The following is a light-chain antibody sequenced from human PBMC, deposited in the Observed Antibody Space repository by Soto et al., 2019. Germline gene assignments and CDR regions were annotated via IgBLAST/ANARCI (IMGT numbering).Light chain of an antibody. CDR3: SSFTSRFTFNYI. Sequence: LTQPASVSGSPGQSITISCTGTSSDVGGYNYVSWYQQHPGKAPKIIIYEVTNRPSGVSNRFSGSKSGNTASLTISGLQAEDDADYYCSSFTSRFTFNYIFGNGTKVNVL. CDR2: EVT. V-gene: IGLV2-14*01. J-gene: IGLJ1*01. CDR1: SSDVGGYNY.